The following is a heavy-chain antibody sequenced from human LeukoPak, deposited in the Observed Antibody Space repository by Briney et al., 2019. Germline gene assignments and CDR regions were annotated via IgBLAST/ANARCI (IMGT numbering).Heavy chain of an antibody. D-gene: IGHD3-3*01. J-gene: IGHJ5*02. CDR2: INPNSGGT. V-gene: IGHV1-2*02. CDR1: GYTFTGYY. CDR3: ARDDIAYYDFWSGYNNWFDP. Sequence: ASVKVSCKASGYTFTGYYMHWVRQAPRQGLEWMGWINPNSGGTNYAQKFQGRVTMTRDTSISTAYMELSRLRSDDTAVYYCARDDIAYYDFWSGYNNWFDPWGQGTLVTVSS.